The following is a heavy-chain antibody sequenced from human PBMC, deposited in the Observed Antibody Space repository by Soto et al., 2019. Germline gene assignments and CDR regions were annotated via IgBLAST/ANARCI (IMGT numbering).Heavy chain of an antibody. CDR2: IYYSGST. V-gene: IGHV4-39*01. CDR1: GGSISSSSYY. Sequence: SETLSLTCTVSGGSISSSSYYWGWIRQPPGKALEWIGSIYYSGSTYYNPSLKSRVTISVDTSKNQFSLKLSSVTAADTAVYYCAGKYYDSSGYYCDAFEIWVHGTMFTVSS. D-gene: IGHD3-22*01. CDR3: AGKYYDSSGYYCDAFEI. J-gene: IGHJ3*02.